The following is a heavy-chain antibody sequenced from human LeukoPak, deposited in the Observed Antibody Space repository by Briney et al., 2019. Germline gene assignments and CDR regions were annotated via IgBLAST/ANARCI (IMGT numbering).Heavy chain of an antibody. D-gene: IGHD2-21*02. Sequence: GASVKVSCKASGYTFTSYGISWVRQAPGQGPEWMGWISAYNGNTNYAQKLQGRVTMTTDTSTSTAYMELRSLRSDDTAVYYCARDRLFGTSGDCYSWGQGTLVTVSS. V-gene: IGHV1-18*01. CDR3: ARDRLFGTSGDCYS. J-gene: IGHJ4*02. CDR1: GYTFTSYG. CDR2: ISAYNGNT.